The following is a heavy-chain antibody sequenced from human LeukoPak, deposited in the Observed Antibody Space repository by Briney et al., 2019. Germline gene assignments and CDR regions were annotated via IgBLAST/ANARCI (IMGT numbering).Heavy chain of an antibody. J-gene: IGHJ4*02. Sequence: SETLSLTCTGSGGSISSYYWSWIRQPPGKGLEWIGYIYYSGSTNYNPSLKSRVTISVDTSKNQFSLKLSSVTAADTAVYYCARVPYGGNSFDYWGQGTLVTVSS. CDR1: GGSISSYY. V-gene: IGHV4-59*01. CDR3: ARVPYGGNSFDY. CDR2: IYYSGST. D-gene: IGHD4-23*01.